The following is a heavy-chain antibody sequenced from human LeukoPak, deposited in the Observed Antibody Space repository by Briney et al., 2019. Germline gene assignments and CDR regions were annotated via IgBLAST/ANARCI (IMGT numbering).Heavy chain of an antibody. CDR1: GGSISSYY. J-gene: IGHJ5*02. Sequence: PSETLSLTCTVSGGSISSYYWGWIRQPPGKGLEWIGSIYYSGSTYYNPSLKSRVTISVDTSKNQFSLKLSSVTAADTAVYYCARSVGTYYDILTGYPPPHWFDPWGQGTLVTVSS. CDR3: ARSVGTYYDILTGYPPPHWFDP. CDR2: IYYSGST. V-gene: IGHV4-39*01. D-gene: IGHD3-9*01.